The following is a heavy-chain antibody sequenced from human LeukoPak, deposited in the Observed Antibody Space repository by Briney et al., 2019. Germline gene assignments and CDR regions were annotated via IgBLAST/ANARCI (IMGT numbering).Heavy chain of an antibody. CDR3: ARHLEVGRDAFDI. J-gene: IGHJ3*02. V-gene: IGHV1-46*01. CDR2: INPSGGST. Sequence: ASVTVSCKASGYTFTSYYMHWVRQAPGQGLEWMGIINPSGGSTSYAQKFQGRVTMTRDTSTSTVYMELSSLRSEDTAVYYCARHLEVGRDAFDIWGQGTMVTVSS. CDR1: GYTFTSYY. D-gene: IGHD3-10*01.